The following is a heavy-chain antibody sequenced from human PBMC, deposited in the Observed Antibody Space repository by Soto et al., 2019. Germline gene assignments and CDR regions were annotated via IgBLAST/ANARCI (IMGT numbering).Heavy chain of an antibody. D-gene: IGHD2-15*01. CDR2: INPISGGT. CDR3: AKDGRHCSGGSCPQGH. Sequence: WASVKVSCKTSGYTFTGHHIHWVRQAPGQGLEWMGWINPISGGTKYREKFQGRVSITRDKSSSTAYMELISLTSDDSAVYYCAKDGRHCSGGSCPQGHWGQGTLVTVSS. V-gene: IGHV1-2*02. CDR1: GYTFTGHH. J-gene: IGHJ4*02.